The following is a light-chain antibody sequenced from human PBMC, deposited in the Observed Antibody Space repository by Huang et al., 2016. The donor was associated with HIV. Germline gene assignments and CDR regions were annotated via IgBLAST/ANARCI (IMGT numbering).Light chain of an antibody. CDR3: QQYNNWPPIT. V-gene: IGKV3-15*01. CDR2: GAS. CDR1: QSVSSN. Sequence: EIVMTQSPVTLSVSPGERATLSCRASQSVSSNLAWYQQKPGQAPRILIYGASTRATGVPARFSGSGSGTEFTLTISSLQSEDFALYYCQQYNNWPPITFGQGTRLEIK. J-gene: IGKJ5*01.